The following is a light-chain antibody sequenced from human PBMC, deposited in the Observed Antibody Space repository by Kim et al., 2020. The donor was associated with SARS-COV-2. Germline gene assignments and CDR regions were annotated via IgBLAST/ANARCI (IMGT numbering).Light chain of an antibody. CDR3: QHYYTHPRT. CDR2: AAS. V-gene: IGKV1-8*01. J-gene: IGKJ1*01. CDR1: QDIGNY. Sequence: AYIGDRLTITCRASQDIGNYLAWYQQKPGKAPKLLISAASSLQTGVPSRFSGSGSGTDFTLTISRLQSEDFATYYCQHYYTHPRTFAQGTKVDIK.